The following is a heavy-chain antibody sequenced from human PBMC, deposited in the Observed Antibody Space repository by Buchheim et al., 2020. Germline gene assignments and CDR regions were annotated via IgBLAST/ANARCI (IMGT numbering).Heavy chain of an antibody. V-gene: IGHV4-30-2*01. CDR2: IYHSGST. D-gene: IGHD3-10*01. J-gene: IGHJ3*02. CDR1: GGSISSGGYS. Sequence: QVQLQESGPGLVKPSQTLSLTCAVSGGSISSGGYSWSWIRQPPGKGLEWIGYIYHSGSTYYNPSLKSRVTISVDRSKNQFSLKLSSVTAADTAVYYCARGGGSHYYGSGELVAFDIWGQGT. CDR3: ARGGGSHYYGSGELVAFDI.